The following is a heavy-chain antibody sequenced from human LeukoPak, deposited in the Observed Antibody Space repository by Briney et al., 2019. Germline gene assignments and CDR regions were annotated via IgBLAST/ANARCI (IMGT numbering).Heavy chain of an antibody. Sequence: GGSLSLACAVSGFTLSSDSMSWVRQVPGEGREWVSSISGNSSNIYYADSVKGRFTISRDNATNSVYLQMNSLRAEDTAVFYCAREIQCRYGSGVCYFDSWGQGTLVTVSS. CDR1: GFTLSSDS. J-gene: IGHJ4*02. CDR2: ISGNSSNI. D-gene: IGHD1-26*01. V-gene: IGHV3-21*01. CDR3: AREIQCRYGSGVCYFDS.